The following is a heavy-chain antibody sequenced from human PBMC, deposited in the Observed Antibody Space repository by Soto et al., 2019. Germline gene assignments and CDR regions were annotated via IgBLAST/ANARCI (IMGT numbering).Heavy chain of an antibody. CDR2: ISGSGGST. J-gene: IGHJ4*02. CDR3: AKGVKALLLRFLEWLSDY. V-gene: IGHV3-23*01. CDR1: GFTFSSYS. D-gene: IGHD3-3*01. Sequence: GGSLXLSCAASGFTFSSYSMSWVRQAPGKGLEWVSAISGSGGSTYYADSVKGRFTISRDNSKNTLYLQMNSLRAEDTAVYYCAKGVKALLLRFLEWLSDYWGQGTLVTVS.